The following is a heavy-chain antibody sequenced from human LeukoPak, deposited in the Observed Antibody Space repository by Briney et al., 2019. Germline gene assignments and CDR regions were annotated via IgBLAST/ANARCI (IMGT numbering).Heavy chain of an antibody. CDR2: IDPNSGGT. Sequence: ASVKVSCKASGYTFTGYYMHWVRQAPGQGLEWMGRIDPNSGGTNYAQKFQGRVTMTRDTSISTAYMELSRLRSDDTAVYYCARFRYYYDSSGYDYWGQGTLVTVSS. CDR3: ARFRYYYDSSGYDY. V-gene: IGHV1-2*06. D-gene: IGHD3-22*01. CDR1: GYTFTGYY. J-gene: IGHJ4*02.